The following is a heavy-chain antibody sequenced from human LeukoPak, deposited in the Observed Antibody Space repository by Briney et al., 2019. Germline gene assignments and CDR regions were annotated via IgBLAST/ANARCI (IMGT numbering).Heavy chain of an antibody. V-gene: IGHV4-61*02. CDR3: ARDGYYDILTGYLPLFDY. D-gene: IGHD3-9*01. Sequence: PSETLSLTCTVSGGSISSSSYYWSWIRQPAGKGLEWIGRIYTSGSTNYNPSLKSRVTISVDTSKNQFSLKLSSVTAADTAVYYCARDGYYDILTGYLPLFDYWGQGTLVTVSS. J-gene: IGHJ4*02. CDR1: GGSISSSSYY. CDR2: IYTSGST.